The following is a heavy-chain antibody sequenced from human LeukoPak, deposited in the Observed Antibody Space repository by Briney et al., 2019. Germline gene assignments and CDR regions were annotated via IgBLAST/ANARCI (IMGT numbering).Heavy chain of an antibody. V-gene: IGHV4-59*08. CDR1: GGSISSYY. CDR3: ARLYRDYDKYWMDY. D-gene: IGHD3-22*01. Sequence: SETLSLTCTVSGGSISSYYWSWIRQPPGKGLEWIGYIYYSGSTNYNPSLKSRVTISVGTSKNQFSLKLSPVTAADTAVYYCARLYRDYDKYWMDYWGQGTLVTVSS. CDR2: IYYSGST. J-gene: IGHJ4*02.